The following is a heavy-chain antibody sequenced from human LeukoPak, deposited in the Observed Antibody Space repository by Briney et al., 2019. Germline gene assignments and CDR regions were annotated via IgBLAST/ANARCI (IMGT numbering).Heavy chain of an antibody. Sequence: SETLSLTCAVYGGSFSGYYWSWIRQPPGKGLEWIGEINHSGSTNYNPSLKSRVTISVDTSKNQFSLKLSSVTAADTAVYYCARPSSIPDSSGPYDYWGQGTLVTVSS. CDR3: ARPSSIPDSSGPYDY. V-gene: IGHV4-34*01. CDR1: GGSFSGYY. CDR2: INHSGST. D-gene: IGHD3-22*01. J-gene: IGHJ4*02.